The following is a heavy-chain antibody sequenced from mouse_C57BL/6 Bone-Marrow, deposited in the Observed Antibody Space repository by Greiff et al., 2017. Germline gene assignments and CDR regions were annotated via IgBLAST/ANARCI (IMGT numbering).Heavy chain of an antibody. J-gene: IGHJ2*01. CDR2: IDPSDSET. V-gene: IGHV1-52*01. Sequence: QVQLQQPGAELVRPGSSVKLSCKASGYTFTSYWMHWVKQRPIQGLEWIGNIDPSDSETHYNQKFKDKATLTVDKSSSTAYMQLSSLTSEDSAVYYCARRGTVVATDFDYWGQGTTLTVSS. CDR3: ARRGTVVATDFDY. CDR1: GYTFTSYW. D-gene: IGHD1-1*01.